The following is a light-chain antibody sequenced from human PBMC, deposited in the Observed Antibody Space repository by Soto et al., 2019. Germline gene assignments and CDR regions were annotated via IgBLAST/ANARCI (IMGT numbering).Light chain of an antibody. J-gene: IGKJ2*01. CDR2: TIS. CDR1: QSLVHRDGNTY. CDR3: MQATQFPYT. V-gene: IGKV2-24*01. Sequence: DIVMTQTPLSSPVALGQPASISCRSSQSLVHRDGNTYLSWLQQRPGQTPRHLIYTISSRFSGVPDRFSGSGAGTDFTLKISSVEAEDVGVYYCMQATQFPYTFGQGTKLEIK.